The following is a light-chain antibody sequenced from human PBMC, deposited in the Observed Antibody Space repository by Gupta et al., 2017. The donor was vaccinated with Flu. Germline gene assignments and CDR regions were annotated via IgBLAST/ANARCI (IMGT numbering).Light chain of an antibody. Sequence: DIQVTQSPSSLSASVGDRVTITCRASQSIGNFLNWYQQMPERDPKLLIYAAFTLQSGVPSRFSGSGSGTGFTLTISSLQPEDFGTYWCQQSSRSPWPFGQGTTVEIK. CDR3: QQSSRSPWP. V-gene: IGKV1-39*01. CDR1: QSIGNF. CDR2: AAF. J-gene: IGKJ1*01.